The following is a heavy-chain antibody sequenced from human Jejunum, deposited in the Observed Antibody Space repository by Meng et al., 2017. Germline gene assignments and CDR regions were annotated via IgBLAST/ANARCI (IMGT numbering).Heavy chain of an antibody. Sequence: GGSLRLSCAVSGFTLRNYDMTWVRQAPGKGLEWVSGFSSTGGFSYYADSVKGRFTISRDTSKNTLYLQMDGLRAEDTAVYYCAKDKGGWGRTAIFGVVPPDFDYWGQGALVTVSS. CDR3: AKDKGGWGRTAIFGVVPPDFDY. J-gene: IGHJ4*02. CDR1: GFTLRNYD. D-gene: IGHD3-3*01. CDR2: FSSTGGFS. V-gene: IGHV3-23*01.